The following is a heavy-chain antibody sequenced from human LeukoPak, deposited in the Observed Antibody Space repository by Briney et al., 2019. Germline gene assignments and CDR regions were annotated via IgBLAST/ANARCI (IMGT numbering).Heavy chain of an antibody. CDR2: MNPNSGNT. J-gene: IGHJ6*02. Sequence: ASVKVSCKASGYTFTSYDINWVRQATGQGLEWMGWMNPNSGNTGYAQKFQGRVTMTRNTSISTAYMELSSLRSADTAVYYSAVKPGVMNGMDVWGQGTTVTVSS. D-gene: IGHD3-16*01. CDR1: GYTFTSYD. V-gene: IGHV1-8*01. CDR3: AVKPGVMNGMDV.